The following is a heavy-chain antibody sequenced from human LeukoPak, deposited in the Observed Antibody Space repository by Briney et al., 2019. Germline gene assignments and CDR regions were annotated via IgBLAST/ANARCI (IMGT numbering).Heavy chain of an antibody. CDR1: GFTFSNAW. J-gene: IGHJ4*02. CDR3: TTYALGNHDSSGYYRR. D-gene: IGHD3-22*01. V-gene: IGHV3-15*01. CDR2: IKSKTDGGTT. Sequence: GGSLRLSCAASGFTFSNAWMSWVRQAPGKGLEWVGRIKSKTDGGTTDYATPVKGRFTISRDDSKNTLYLQMNSLKTEDTAVYYCTTYALGNHDSSGYYRRWGQGTLVTVSS.